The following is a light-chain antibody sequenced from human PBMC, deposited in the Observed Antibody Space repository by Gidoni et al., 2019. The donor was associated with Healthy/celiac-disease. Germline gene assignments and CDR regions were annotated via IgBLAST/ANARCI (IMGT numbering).Light chain of an antibody. CDR1: QGISND. CDR3: LHHNSFALT. V-gene: IGKV1-17*01. Sequence: DTQMIQSPSSLSASVGDRVTITCRASQGISNDLGWYQQKPGKAPKRLIYAASSLQSGVPSRLTGSGSVTEFTLTISSLQPEDFTTYYCLHHNSFALTFGGGTKVEIK. J-gene: IGKJ4*01. CDR2: AAS.